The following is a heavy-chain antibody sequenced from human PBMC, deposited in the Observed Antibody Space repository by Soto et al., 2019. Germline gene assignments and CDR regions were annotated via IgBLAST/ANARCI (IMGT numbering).Heavy chain of an antibody. V-gene: IGHV1-69*04. CDR3: AREDVEYSSSSHFDY. J-gene: IGHJ4*02. CDR1: GGTFSSYT. Sequence: SVKVSCKASGGTFSSYTISWVRQAPGQGLEWMGRIIPILGIANYAQKFQGRVTITADKSTSTAYMELSSLRSEDTAVYYCAREDVEYSSSSHFDYWGQGTLVTVSS. D-gene: IGHD6-6*01. CDR2: IIPILGIA.